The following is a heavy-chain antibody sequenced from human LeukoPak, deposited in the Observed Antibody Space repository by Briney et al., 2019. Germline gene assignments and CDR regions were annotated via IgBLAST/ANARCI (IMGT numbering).Heavy chain of an antibody. V-gene: IGHV4-34*01. CDR1: GGSFSGYY. D-gene: IGHD3-3*02. CDR3: ARREGPLSTF. CDR2: INHSGST. J-gene: IGHJ4*02. Sequence: SETLSLTCAVYGGSFSGYYWSWIRQPPGKGLEWIGEINHSGSTNYNPSLKSRVTISVDTSKNQFSLKLSSVTAADTAVYYCARREGPLSTFGGQGTLVTVSS.